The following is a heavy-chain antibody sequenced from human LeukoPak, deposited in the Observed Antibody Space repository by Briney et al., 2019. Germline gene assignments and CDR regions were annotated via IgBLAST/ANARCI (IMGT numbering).Heavy chain of an antibody. CDR1: GGSFSGYY. CDR3: ARGSAFDP. V-gene: IGHV4-34*01. CDR2: INHSGST. J-gene: IGHJ5*02. Sequence: PSETLSLTCTVYGGSFSGYYWSWIRQPPGKGLEWIGEINHSGSTNYNPSLKSRVTISVDTSKNQFSLKLSSVTAADTAVYYCARGSAFDPWGQGTLVTVSS.